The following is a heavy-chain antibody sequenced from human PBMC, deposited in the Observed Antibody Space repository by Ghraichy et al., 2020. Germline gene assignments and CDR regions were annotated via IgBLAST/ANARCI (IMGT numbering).Heavy chain of an antibody. Sequence: ASVKVSCKVSGYTLTELSMHWVRQAPGKGLEWMGGFDPEDGETIYAQKFQGRVTMTEDTSTDTAYMELSSLRSEDTAVYYCATGPNGITGTTYWFDPWGQGTLVTVSS. V-gene: IGHV1-24*01. CDR2: FDPEDGET. D-gene: IGHD1-7*01. J-gene: IGHJ5*02. CDR1: GYTLTELS. CDR3: ATGPNGITGTTYWFDP.